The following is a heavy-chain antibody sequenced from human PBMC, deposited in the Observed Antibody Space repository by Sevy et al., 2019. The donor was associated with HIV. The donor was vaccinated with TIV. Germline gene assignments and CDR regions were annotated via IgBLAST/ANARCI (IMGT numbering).Heavy chain of an antibody. V-gene: IGHV1-24*01. CDR2: FDPEDGET. Sequence: ASVKVSCKVSGSTLTALSMHWVRQAPGKGLEWMGRFDPEDGETIYAQEFQGRVIMTEDTSTDTAYVDLSNLRSEDTAVYYCASAREYYSDNSGYLDYWGQGTLVTVSS. CDR3: ASAREYYSDNSGYLDY. J-gene: IGHJ4*02. D-gene: IGHD3-22*01. CDR1: GSTLTALS.